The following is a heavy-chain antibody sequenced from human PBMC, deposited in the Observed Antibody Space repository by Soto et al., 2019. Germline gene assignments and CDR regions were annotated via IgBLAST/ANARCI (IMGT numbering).Heavy chain of an antibody. CDR3: ARIAVRGVRPMRRYFDY. D-gene: IGHD3-10*01. V-gene: IGHV1-18*01. CDR2: ISAYNGNT. CDR1: GYTFTSYG. Sequence: QVQLVQSGAEVKKPGASVKVSCKASGYTFTSYGISWVRQAPGQGLEWMGWISAYNGNTNYAQKLQGRVTMTTDTATGTAYMERRSLRSDDTAVYYCARIAVRGVRPMRRYFDYWGQGTLVTVSS. J-gene: IGHJ4*02.